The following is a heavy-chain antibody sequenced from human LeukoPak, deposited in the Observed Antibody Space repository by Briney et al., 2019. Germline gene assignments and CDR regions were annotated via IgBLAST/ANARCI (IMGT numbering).Heavy chain of an antibody. J-gene: IGHJ4*02. CDR3: ASASGYDTPYDY. V-gene: IGHV1-2*02. CDR2: INPNSGGT. D-gene: IGHD5-12*01. Sequence: ASVKVSCKASGYTFTGHYMHWVRQAPGQGLEWMGWINPNSGGTNYAQKFQGRVTMTRDTSISTAYMELSRLRSDDTAVYYCASASGYDTPYDYWGQGTLVTVSS. CDR1: GYTFTGHY.